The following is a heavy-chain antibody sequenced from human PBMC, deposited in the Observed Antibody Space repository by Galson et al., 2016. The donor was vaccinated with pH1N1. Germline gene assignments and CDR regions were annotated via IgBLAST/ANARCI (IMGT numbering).Heavy chain of an antibody. CDR3: AKVRPVVVDATVYFYYGMDV. D-gene: IGHD2-8*02. V-gene: IGHV3-48*03. CDR1: GFRFSYYE. J-gene: IGHJ6*01. CDR2: ISTSSSTI. Sequence: SLRLSCAASGFRFSYYEMNWVRQAPGRGLEWVSYISTSSSTIYYADSVKGRFTISRDNAKNSLYLQMNSLRADDTAIYYCAKVRPVVVDATVYFYYGMDVW.